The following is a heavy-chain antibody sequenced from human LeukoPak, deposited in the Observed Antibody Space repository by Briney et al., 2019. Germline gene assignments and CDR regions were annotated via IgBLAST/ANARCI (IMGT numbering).Heavy chain of an antibody. J-gene: IGHJ5*02. CDR2: INHSGST. Sequence: PSETLSLTCAVYGGSFSGYYWSWIRQPPGKGLEWIGQINHSGSTNYNPSLKSRVTISVDTSKNQFSLKLSSVTAADTAVYYCARRAARIVGATRAWGVNWFDPWGQGTLVTVSS. CDR1: GGSFSGYY. D-gene: IGHD1-26*01. V-gene: IGHV4-34*01. CDR3: ARRAARIVGATRAWGVNWFDP.